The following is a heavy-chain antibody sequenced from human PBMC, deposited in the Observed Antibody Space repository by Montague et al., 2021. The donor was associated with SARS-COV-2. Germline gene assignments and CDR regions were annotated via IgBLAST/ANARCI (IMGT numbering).Heavy chain of an antibody. CDR1: GGSISSYY. V-gene: IGHV4-59*01. CDR2: IYHTGST. Sequence: SETLSLTRTVSGGSISSYYWTWIRQPPGKGLEWLAYIYHTGSTKYNPSLNSRATMSLDTSKNQFSLKLTSVTAADTAIYYCARDLSRAFCEGDSCYSENWFAPWGQGILVTVSS. J-gene: IGHJ5*02. CDR3: ARDLSRAFCEGDSCYSENWFAP. D-gene: IGHD2-15*01.